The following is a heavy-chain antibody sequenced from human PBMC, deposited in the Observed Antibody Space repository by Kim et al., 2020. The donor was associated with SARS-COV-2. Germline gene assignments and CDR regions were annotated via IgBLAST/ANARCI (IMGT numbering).Heavy chain of an antibody. CDR2: VTQIGST. CDR3: ARRRGGGSSSLYLDV. J-gene: IGHJ6*03. Sequence: SETLSLTCTVSGGSVSSFYWTWIRQPPGKTLEWIGHVTQIGSTTYKSSLKRRATISLDPSKNQFSLKLTSVTAADTALYYCARRRGGGSSSLYLDVWAK. V-gene: IGHV4-59*08. CDR1: GGSVSSFY. D-gene: IGHD5-12*01.